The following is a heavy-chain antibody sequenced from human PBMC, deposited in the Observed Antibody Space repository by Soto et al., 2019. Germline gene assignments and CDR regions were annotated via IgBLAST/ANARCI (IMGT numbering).Heavy chain of an antibody. CDR3: ARRAFGSSRSFDL. CDR1: GFTFSSYG. Sequence: LRLSCAASGFTFSSYGMHWVRQAPGKGLEWVAVISYDGSNKYYADSVKGRFTISRDNSKNTLYLQMNSLRAEDTALYYCARRAFGSSRSFDLWGQGTMVTVSS. J-gene: IGHJ3*01. CDR2: ISYDGSNK. V-gene: IGHV3-30*03. D-gene: IGHD6-6*01.